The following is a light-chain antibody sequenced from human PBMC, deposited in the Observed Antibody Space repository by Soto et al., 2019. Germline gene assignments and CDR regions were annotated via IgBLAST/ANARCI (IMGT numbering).Light chain of an antibody. CDR1: QSISSH. CDR2: DAS. J-gene: IGKJ4*01. CDR3: QQRNDGLT. V-gene: IGKV3-11*01. Sequence: EIVLTQSPATLSLSPGDRATLSCRASQSISSHLAWYQQRPGQVVRLLIYDASHRATGNPVRFSGSESGTDLTLTNNNLEREDFAVYYWQQRNDGLTFGGRTKVEIK.